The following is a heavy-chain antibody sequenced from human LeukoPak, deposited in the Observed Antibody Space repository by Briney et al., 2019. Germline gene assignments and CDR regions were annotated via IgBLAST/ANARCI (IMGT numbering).Heavy chain of an antibody. V-gene: IGHV3-23*01. J-gene: IGHJ4*02. D-gene: IGHD3-10*01. CDR2: ISGSGGST. CDR3: AKSHYYGSGTLGY. Sequence: GGSLRLSCAASGFTFSSYAMSWVRQAPGKGLEWVSAISGSGGSTYYADSVKGRFTISRDNSKNTLYLRMNSLRAEDTAVYYCAKSHYYGSGTLGYWGQGTLVTVSS. CDR1: GFTFSSYA.